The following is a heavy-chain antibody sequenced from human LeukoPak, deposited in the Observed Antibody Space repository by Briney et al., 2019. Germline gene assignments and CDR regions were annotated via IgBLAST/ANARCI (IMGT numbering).Heavy chain of an antibody. J-gene: IGHJ4*02. CDR3: ARHCSFCSSTSSYFDY. CDR2: IYYSEST. Sequence: SETLSLTCTVSGGSISSSSYYWGWIRQPPGKGLEWIANIYYSESTYYNPSLKSRVTISVDTSKNQFSLKLSSVTAADTAVYYCARHCSFCSSTSSYFDYWGQGTLVTVSS. D-gene: IGHD2-2*01. V-gene: IGHV4-39*01. CDR1: GGSISSSSYY.